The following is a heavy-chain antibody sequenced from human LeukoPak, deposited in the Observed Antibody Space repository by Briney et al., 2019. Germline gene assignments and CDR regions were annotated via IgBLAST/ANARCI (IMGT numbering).Heavy chain of an antibody. D-gene: IGHD2-21*02. CDR1: GFIFSSFG. J-gene: IGHJ4*02. CDR3: AKSAVRGLPVLGN. V-gene: IGHV3-30*02. CDR2: IRFDGSNK. Sequence: GGSLRLSCAASGFIFSSFGMHWVRQAPGKGLEWAAFIRFDGSNKFYADSVKGRFTISRDNSKNTLYLQMNSLRPEDTAVYYCAKSAVRGLPVLGNWGQGTLVTVSS.